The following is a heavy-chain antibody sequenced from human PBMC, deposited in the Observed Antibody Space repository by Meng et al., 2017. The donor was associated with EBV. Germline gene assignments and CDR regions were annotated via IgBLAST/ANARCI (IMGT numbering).Heavy chain of an antibody. Sequence: VPAMVRPPHTLPHTVSFFWLSLTNRGVAVRGIRPPHEKALEWLALIYWDDDKRYSPSLKSRLTITKDTSKNPVVLTMTNMDPVDAATYYCAHIIAARPFDYWGQGTLVTVSS. CDR1: WLSLTNRGVA. CDR2: IYWDDDK. CDR3: AHIIAARPFDY. J-gene: IGHJ4*02. D-gene: IGHD6-6*01. V-gene: IGHV2-5*02.